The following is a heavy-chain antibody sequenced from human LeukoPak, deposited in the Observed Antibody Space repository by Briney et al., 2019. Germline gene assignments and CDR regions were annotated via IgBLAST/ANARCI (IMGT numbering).Heavy chain of an antibody. J-gene: IGHJ4*02. CDR1: GFTFSSYS. Sequence: GGSLRLSCAASGFTFSSYSMNWVRQAPGKGLEWVSYISSSSSTIYYADSVKGRFTISRDNAKNSLYLQMNSLRAEDTAVYYCARARRDGYMGYWGQGTLVTVSS. CDR2: ISSSSSTI. CDR3: ARARRDGYMGY. V-gene: IGHV3-48*04. D-gene: IGHD5-24*01.